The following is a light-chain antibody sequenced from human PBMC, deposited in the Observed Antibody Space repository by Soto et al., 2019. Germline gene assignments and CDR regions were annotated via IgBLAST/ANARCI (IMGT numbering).Light chain of an antibody. V-gene: IGLV2-14*01. J-gene: IGLJ1*01. Sequence: QSALTQPASVSGSPGQSITISCTGTSSDVGGYNYVSWYQQHPGKAPKLMIYEVSNRPSGVSNLLSGSTSGNTASLTISGLQAADDADQDCSSYTSSSIDYVFGTGTKLTVL. CDR1: SSDVGGYNY. CDR3: SSYTSSSIDYV. CDR2: EVS.